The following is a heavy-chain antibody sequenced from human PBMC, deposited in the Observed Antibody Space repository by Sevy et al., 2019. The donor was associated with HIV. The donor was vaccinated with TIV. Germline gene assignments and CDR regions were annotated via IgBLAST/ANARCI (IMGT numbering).Heavy chain of an antibody. CDR3: IRSRLLGYTAMVPDY. D-gene: IGHD5-18*01. V-gene: IGHV3-49*04. CDR2: MRSKAFAGTT. J-gene: IGHJ4*02. Sequence: GGSLRLSCTTSGFTLGDYAMSWVRQAPGKGLEWVGFMRSKAFAGTTEYAASVKDRFTISTDDSKASAHLQMNSLRTEDTGVYYCIRSRLLGYTAMVPDYWGQGTLVTVSS. CDR1: GFTLGDYA.